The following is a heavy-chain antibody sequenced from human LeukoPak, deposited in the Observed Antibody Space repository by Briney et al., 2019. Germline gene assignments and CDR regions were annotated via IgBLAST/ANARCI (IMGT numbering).Heavy chain of an antibody. J-gene: IGHJ4*02. CDR2: IHTSGDT. CDR1: GLTGSHNY. V-gene: IGHV3-66*03. D-gene: IGHD2-21*02. CDR3: ARDGRPLARVTASCFDS. Sequence: GGSLRLSCAASGLTGSHNYVSWVRQAPGKGLEWVSAIHTSGDTCYADSVKGRFTISRDTSKNTLFLQMNRLTIEDTAIYFCARDGRPLARVTASCFDSWGQGTLVTVS.